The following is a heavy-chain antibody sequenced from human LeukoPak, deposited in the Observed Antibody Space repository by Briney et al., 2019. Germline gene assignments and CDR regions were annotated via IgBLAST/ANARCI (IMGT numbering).Heavy chain of an antibody. D-gene: IGHD3-10*01. V-gene: IGHV1-18*01. Sequence: ASVKVSCKASGYTFTSYGISWVRQAPGQGLEWMGWISAYNGNTNYAQKLQGRVTMTTDTSTSTAYMELRSLRSDDTAVYYCARDSLLWFGELLSGGFDPWGQGTLVTVSS. CDR3: ARDSLLWFGELLSGGFDP. CDR2: ISAYNGNT. CDR1: GYTFTSYG. J-gene: IGHJ5*02.